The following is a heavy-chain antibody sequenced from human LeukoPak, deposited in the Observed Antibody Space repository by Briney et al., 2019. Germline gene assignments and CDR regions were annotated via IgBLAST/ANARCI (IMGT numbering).Heavy chain of an antibody. D-gene: IGHD3-10*01. J-gene: IGHJ4*02. CDR2: INPTGGST. CDR3: ARSPAGFGGDY. V-gene: IGHV1-46*01. CDR1: GYTFTNYY. Sequence: ASVKVSCKTSGYTFTNYYMHWVRQAPGQGLEWMGIINPTGGSTSYAQKFQGRVTMTRDMSTSTVYMELSSLRSEDTAVYYCARSPAGFGGDYWGQGTLVTVSS.